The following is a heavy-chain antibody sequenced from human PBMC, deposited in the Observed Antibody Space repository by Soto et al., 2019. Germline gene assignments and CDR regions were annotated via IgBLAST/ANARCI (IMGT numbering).Heavy chain of an antibody. Sequence: QVQLVQSGAEVKKPGASVKVSCKASGYTFTTHGISWVRQVPGQGLEWMGWVRGDNGHTNYAQSLQGRVTMTTDSSTNTAYMELRILRSDDTAVYYFARDLGYCRSGTCYREWFDPWCQGTLVTVSS. V-gene: IGHV1-18*01. D-gene: IGHD2-15*01. CDR2: VRGDNGHT. CDR1: GYTFTTHG. CDR3: ARDLGYCRSGTCYREWFDP. J-gene: IGHJ5*02.